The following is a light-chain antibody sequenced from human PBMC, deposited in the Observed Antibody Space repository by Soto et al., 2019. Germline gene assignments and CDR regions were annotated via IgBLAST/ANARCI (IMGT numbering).Light chain of an antibody. V-gene: IGLV2-14*03. CDR1: SIDVGGYNF. CDR3: NSYTTSSTLV. J-gene: IGLJ1*01. Sequence: LTQPASVSGSPALSITLSCTGTSIDVGGYNFVSWYQQHPGKAPKLIIYEVTSRPSGVSHRFSGCKSGNTASLTISGLQSEDEADYYCNSYTTSSTLVFGTGTKVTVL. CDR2: EVT.